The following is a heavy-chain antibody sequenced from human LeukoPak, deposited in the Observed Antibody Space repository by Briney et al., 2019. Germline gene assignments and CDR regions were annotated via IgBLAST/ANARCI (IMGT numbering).Heavy chain of an antibody. CDR2: IIPIFGTA. Sequence: SVKVSCKASGGTFSSYAISWVRQAPGQGLEWMGGIIPIFGTANYAQKFQGRVTITTDESTSTAYMELSSLRSEDTAVYYCARQIAVAGKAGFDYWGQGTLVTVSS. CDR1: GGTFSSYA. D-gene: IGHD6-19*01. CDR3: ARQIAVAGKAGFDY. V-gene: IGHV1-69*05. J-gene: IGHJ4*02.